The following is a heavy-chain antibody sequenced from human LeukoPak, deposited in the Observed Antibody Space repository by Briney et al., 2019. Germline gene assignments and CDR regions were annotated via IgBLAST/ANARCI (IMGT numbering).Heavy chain of an antibody. CDR3: AKFSGVAATYYYYYMDV. D-gene: IGHD2-15*01. V-gene: IGHV3-23*01. CDR1: GFTFSSYA. CDR2: ISGSGGST. J-gene: IGHJ6*03. Sequence: GSLRLSCAASGFTFSSYAMSWVRQAPGKGLEWVSAISGSGGSTYYADSVKGRFTISRDNSKNTLYLQMNSLRAEDTAVYYCAKFSGVAATYYYYYMDVWGKGTTVTVSS.